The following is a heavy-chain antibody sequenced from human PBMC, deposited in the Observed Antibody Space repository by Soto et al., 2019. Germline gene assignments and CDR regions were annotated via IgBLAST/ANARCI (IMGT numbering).Heavy chain of an antibody. CDR3: PTGTKGTPGCYNP. J-gene: IGHJ5*02. V-gene: IGHV1-2*02. Sequence: QEQLVQSGTEVKKPGASVTVSCKSSGYTFTDFYLHWLRQAPGQGLEWVGWINPKTGDTKSSQKFKGRVTLSRKRPVSTPTTVLTTRTLANMPRYTWPTGTKGTPGCYNPWGKGTRVTV. D-gene: IGHD2-8*01. CDR2: INPKTGDT. CDR1: GYTFTDFY.